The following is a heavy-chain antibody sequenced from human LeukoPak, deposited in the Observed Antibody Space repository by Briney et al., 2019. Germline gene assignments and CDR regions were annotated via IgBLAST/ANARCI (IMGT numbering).Heavy chain of an antibody. Sequence: PGGSLRLSCSASGFTFSSYAMHWVRQAPGKGLEYVSVISNNGGSTYYADSVKGRFTISRDNSRDTLSLQMSSLRTEDMAVYYCVKTISGSYYYYGMDVWGQGTTVTVSS. V-gene: IGHV3-64D*06. CDR1: GFTFSSYA. J-gene: IGHJ6*02. CDR3: VKTISGSYYYYGMDV. D-gene: IGHD3-10*01. CDR2: ISNNGGST.